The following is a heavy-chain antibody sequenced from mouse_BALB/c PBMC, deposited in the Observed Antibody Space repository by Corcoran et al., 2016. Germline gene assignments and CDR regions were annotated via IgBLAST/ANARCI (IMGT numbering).Heavy chain of an antibody. CDR3: ARRRDYYFDV. Sequence: QIQLVQSGPELKKPGETVKISCKASGYTFTNYGMNWVKQAPGKGLKWMGWINTYTGEATYADDFKGRFAFSLETSASTAYLQINNIKNEDTATYFCARRRDYYFDVWGAGTTVTVSS. J-gene: IGHJ1*01. D-gene: IGHD2-4*01. CDR1: GYTFTNYG. CDR2: INTYTGEA. V-gene: IGHV9-3-1*01.